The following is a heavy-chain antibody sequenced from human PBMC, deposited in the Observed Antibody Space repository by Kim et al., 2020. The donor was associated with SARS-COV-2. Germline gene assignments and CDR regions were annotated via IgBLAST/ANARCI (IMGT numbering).Heavy chain of an antibody. CDR3: ARHEGVGHGYSSSWGYYYGMDV. Sequence: SETLSLTCTVSGGSISSSSYYWGWIRQPPGKGLEWIGSIYYSGSTYYNPSLKSRVTISVDTSKNQFSLKLSSVTAADTAVYYCARHEGVGHGYSSSWGYYYGMDVWGQGTTVTVSS. CDR2: IYYSGST. D-gene: IGHD6-6*01. V-gene: IGHV4-39*01. J-gene: IGHJ6*02. CDR1: GGSISSSSYY.